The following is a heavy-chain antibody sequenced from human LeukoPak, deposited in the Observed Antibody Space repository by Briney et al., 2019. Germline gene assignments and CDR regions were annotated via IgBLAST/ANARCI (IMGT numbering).Heavy chain of an antibody. CDR2: IDPDGSST. CDR1: GFTFSTHW. Sequence: GGSLRLSCAASGFTFSTHWMVWVRRAPGKGLLWVSRIDPDGSSTTNADSVKGRFTNSRDNARSTLYLQMNSLRAEDTAVYYCATIVQGAFEIWGLGTMVTVSS. CDR3: ATIVQGAFEI. J-gene: IGHJ3*02. D-gene: IGHD5-24*01. V-gene: IGHV3-74*03.